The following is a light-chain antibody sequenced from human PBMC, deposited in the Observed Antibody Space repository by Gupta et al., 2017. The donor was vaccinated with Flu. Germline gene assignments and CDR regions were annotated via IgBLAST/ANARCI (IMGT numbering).Light chain of an antibody. CDR3: QQSYSTPLT. Sequence: DIQMTQSPSSLSASVGDRVTITCRASQSISNYLNWYQQKPGNAPKLLISAASSLQSGVPSRFSGSGSGTDFTLTISSLQPEDFATYYCQQSYSTPLTFGGGTKVEIK. J-gene: IGKJ4*01. V-gene: IGKV1-39*01. CDR1: QSISNY. CDR2: AAS.